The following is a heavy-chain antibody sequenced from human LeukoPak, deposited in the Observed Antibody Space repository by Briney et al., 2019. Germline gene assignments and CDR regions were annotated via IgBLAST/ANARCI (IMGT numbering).Heavy chain of an antibody. CDR2: ISSSSSYI. V-gene: IGHV3-21*01. CDR1: GFTFSSYS. Sequence: GGSLRLSCAASGFTFSSYSMNWVRQAPGKGLEWVSSISSSSSYIYYADSVKGRFTISRDNAKNSLYLQMNSLGAEDTAVYYCARVFAGYDPYFDYWGQGTLVTVSS. CDR3: ARVFAGYDPYFDY. D-gene: IGHD5-12*01. J-gene: IGHJ4*02.